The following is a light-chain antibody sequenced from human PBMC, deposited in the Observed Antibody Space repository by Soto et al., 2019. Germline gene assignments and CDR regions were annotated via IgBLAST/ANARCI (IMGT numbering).Light chain of an antibody. CDR2: LEGSGSY. CDR1: SGHSSYI. Sequence: QSVLTQSSSASASLGSSVSLTCTLSSGHSSYIIAWHQQQPGKAPRYLMKLEGSGSYNKGSGVPDRYSGSSSGADRYLTIYNLQFEDEADYYCETWDSNTYVFGTGTKVTVL. J-gene: IGLJ1*01. V-gene: IGLV4-60*02. CDR3: ETWDSNTYV.